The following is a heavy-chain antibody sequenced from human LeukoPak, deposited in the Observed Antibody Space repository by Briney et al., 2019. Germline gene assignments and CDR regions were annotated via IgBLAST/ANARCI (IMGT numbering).Heavy chain of an antibody. CDR3: VKGRIYCCYPSLDY. V-gene: IGHV3-23*01. CDR2: ITGSADIT. J-gene: IGHJ4*02. D-gene: IGHD2-2*01. Sequence: GGSLRLSCAASGFTFSSYAMTWVRQAPGMGLQWVSSITGSADITYYADSAKGRFSVSRDNSKNTVYLQLSSLRPDDTAVYYCVKGRIYCCYPSLDYWGQGTLVTVSS. CDR1: GFTFSSYA.